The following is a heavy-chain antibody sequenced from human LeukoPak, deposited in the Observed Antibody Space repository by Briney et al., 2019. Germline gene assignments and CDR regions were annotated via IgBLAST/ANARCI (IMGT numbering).Heavy chain of an antibody. V-gene: IGHV3-33*06. Sequence: GGSLRLSCAASGFTFSSYGMHWVRQAPGKGLEWVAVILSDGSKEFYTDSVKGRFTISRDNSKNTLYLQMNSLRAEDTAVYYCAKEGSGYCSSTSCYTQDYYYYMDVWGKGTTVTVSS. CDR3: AKEGSGYCSSTSCYTQDYYYYMDV. D-gene: IGHD2-2*02. CDR1: GFTFSSYG. J-gene: IGHJ6*03. CDR2: ILSDGSKE.